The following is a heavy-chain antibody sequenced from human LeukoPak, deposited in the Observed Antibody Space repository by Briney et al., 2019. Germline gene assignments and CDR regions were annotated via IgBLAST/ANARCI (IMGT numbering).Heavy chain of an antibody. Sequence: GGSLRLSCAASGFTFSYYGMQWVRQAPGKGLEWVAVISYDGSNKYYADSVKGRFTISRDNPKNTLYLQMNSLRAEDTAVYYCASIVGATTDPGYWGQGTLVTVSS. CDR1: GFTFSYYG. CDR3: ASIVGATTDPGY. J-gene: IGHJ4*02. V-gene: IGHV3-30*19. D-gene: IGHD1-26*01. CDR2: ISYDGSNK.